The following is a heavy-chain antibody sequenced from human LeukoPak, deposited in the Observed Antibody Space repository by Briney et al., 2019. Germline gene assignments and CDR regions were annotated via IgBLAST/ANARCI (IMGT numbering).Heavy chain of an antibody. V-gene: IGHV3-30*18. D-gene: IGHD3-16*01. J-gene: IGHJ4*02. Sequence: GGSLRLSCAASGLTFSNHGMHWVRQAPGKGLEWVAVVAGDGGAKFYADSVRGRFTISRDNSRNTVFLQVNSLRTEDTAVYCCAKEALWGSWYFDYWGQGALVTVSS. CDR3: AKEALWGSWYFDY. CDR2: VAGDGGAK. CDR1: GLTFSNHG.